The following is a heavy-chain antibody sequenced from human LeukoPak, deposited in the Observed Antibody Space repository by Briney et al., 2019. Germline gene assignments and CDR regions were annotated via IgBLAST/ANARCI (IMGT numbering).Heavy chain of an antibody. D-gene: IGHD4-17*01. CDR3: AQETVTNPT. CDR2: IYYSGST. Sequence: PSETVSPTCTVSGGSISSSRYYWGWIGQPPGKGLEWIGSIYYSGSTYYNPSLKSRVTISVDTSKNQFSLKLSSVTAADTAVYYCAQETVTNPTWGQGTLVTVSS. J-gene: IGHJ5*02. V-gene: IGHV4-39*01. CDR1: GGSISSSRYY.